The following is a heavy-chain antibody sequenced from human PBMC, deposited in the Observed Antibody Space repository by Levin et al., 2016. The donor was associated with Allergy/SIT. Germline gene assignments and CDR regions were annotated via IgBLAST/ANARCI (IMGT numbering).Heavy chain of an antibody. CDR3: AKESGVKNHGITDAFDV. Sequence: GGSLRLSCVVSGFSVSDDFVNWVRQAPGKGLEWVAVFEGDYHRYYTDSVQGRFTVSRDSSRNTIYLQMDSLRVEDTAVYYCAKESGVKNHGITDAFDVWGQGTMVTVAS. J-gene: IGHJ3*01. CDR1: GFSVSDDF. V-gene: IGHV3-53*01. D-gene: IGHD1-14*01. CDR2: FEGDYHR.